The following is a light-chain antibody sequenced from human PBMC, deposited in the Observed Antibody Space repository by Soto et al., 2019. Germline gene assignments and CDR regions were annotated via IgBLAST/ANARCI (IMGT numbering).Light chain of an antibody. CDR2: SLY. V-gene: IGKV2-40*01. J-gene: IGKJ1*01. CDR3: MQRKEFPWT. Sequence: QRRGESPQLLFYSLYHRASGLPDRCSGSGSGTDFTLKISRVEAEDVGVYYCMQRKEFPWTFGQGTKVDIK.